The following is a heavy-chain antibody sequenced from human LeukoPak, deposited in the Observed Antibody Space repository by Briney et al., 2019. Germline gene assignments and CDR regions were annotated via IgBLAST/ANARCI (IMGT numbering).Heavy chain of an antibody. V-gene: IGHV3-23*01. D-gene: IGHD2-15*01. Sequence: GGSLGLSCTASGFTFSNYAMSWVRQAPGKGLEWVSALDGSGFFTVYGDSVKGRFTISRDNPKNTVYLQMRSLRAEDTALYYCAKLIGYCTGGSCYHDNFDVWGQGTMVTISS. CDR1: GFTFSNYA. CDR2: LDGSGFFT. CDR3: AKLIGYCTGGSCYHDNFDV. J-gene: IGHJ3*01.